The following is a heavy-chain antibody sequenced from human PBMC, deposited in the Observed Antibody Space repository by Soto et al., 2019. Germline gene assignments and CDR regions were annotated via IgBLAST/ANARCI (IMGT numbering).Heavy chain of an antibody. D-gene: IGHD1-26*01. V-gene: IGHV4-59*01. CDR3: ARDKGGWPDY. CDR1: GGSLSTYY. CDR2: IYYTGST. J-gene: IGHJ4*02. Sequence: SETLSLTCTVSGGSLSTYYWSWIRQPPGKGLEWIGYIYYTGSTHYNPSLKSCVSIPLDTSKNHFSLQLTSVTAADTAVYYCARDKGGWPDYWGQGTLVTVS.